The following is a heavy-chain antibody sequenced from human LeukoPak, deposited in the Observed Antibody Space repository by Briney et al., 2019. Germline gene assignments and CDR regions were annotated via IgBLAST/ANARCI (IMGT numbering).Heavy chain of an antibody. J-gene: IGHJ4*02. CDR1: GFIFSGYS. D-gene: IGHD1-26*01. CDR3: AKDRSVGAATNLDY. Sequence: GGSLRLSCAASGFIFSGYSLSWVRQAPGKGLEWVSAISGSGGSTYYADSVKGRFTISRDNSENTLYLQMNSLRTEDTAVYYCAKDRSVGAATNLDYWGQGTLVTVSS. CDR2: ISGSGGST. V-gene: IGHV3-23*01.